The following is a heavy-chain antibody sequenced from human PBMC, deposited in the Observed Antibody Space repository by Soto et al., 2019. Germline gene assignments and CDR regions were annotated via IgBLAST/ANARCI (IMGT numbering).Heavy chain of an antibody. Sequence: QPGGSLRLSCAASGLTFSNYAMTWVRQAPGKGLEWVSVISDRRGGGRTYYADSVRGRFTIARYNSKNTLYLQISSLTAEPTAVYYCARRGSYYGLDVWGQGTTVTVSS. D-gene: IGHD3-10*01. CDR1: GLTFSNYA. V-gene: IGHV3-23*01. CDR2: ISDRRGGGRT. J-gene: IGHJ6*02. CDR3: ARRGSYYGLDV.